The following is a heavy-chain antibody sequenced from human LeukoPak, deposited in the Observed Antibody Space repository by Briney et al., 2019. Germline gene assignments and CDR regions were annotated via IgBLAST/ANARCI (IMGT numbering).Heavy chain of an antibody. D-gene: IGHD6-13*01. Sequence: GGSLRLSCAASGFTFSDYYMSWIRQAPGKGLEWVSYISSSSSYTNYADSVKGRFTISRDNAKNSLYPQMNSLRAEDTAVYYCARDRAAAGTSRGLDYWGQGTLVTVSS. CDR1: GFTFSDYY. CDR2: ISSSSSYT. CDR3: ARDRAAAGTSRGLDY. V-gene: IGHV3-11*05. J-gene: IGHJ4*02.